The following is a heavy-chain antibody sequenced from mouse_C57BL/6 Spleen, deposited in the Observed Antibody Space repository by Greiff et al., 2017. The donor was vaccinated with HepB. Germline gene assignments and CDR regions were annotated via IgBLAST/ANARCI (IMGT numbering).Heavy chain of an antibody. CDR3: ARRGYGSSYVDWYFDV. J-gene: IGHJ1*03. V-gene: IGHV5-2*01. CDR2: INSDGGST. D-gene: IGHD1-1*01. CDR1: EYEFPSHD. Sequence: EVHLVESGGGLVQPGESLKLSCESNEYEFPSHDMSWVRKTPEKRLELVAAINSDGGSTYYPDTMERRFIISRDNTKKTLYLQMSSLRSEDTALYYCARRGYGSSYVDWYFDVWGTGTTVTVSS.